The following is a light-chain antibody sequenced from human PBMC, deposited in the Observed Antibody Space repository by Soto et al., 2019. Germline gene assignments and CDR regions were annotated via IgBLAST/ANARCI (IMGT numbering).Light chain of an antibody. V-gene: IGLV1-44*01. CDR2: RTD. CDR1: SSNVGSYT. Sequence: QAVVTQPPSASGTPGQRVTISCSESSSNVGSYTVNWYQQLPGTAPKLLIHRTDQRPSGVPDRFSGSKSGTSASLAIGGLQSEDEADYYCAAWDDSLNGYVFGTGTKLTVL. J-gene: IGLJ1*01. CDR3: AAWDDSLNGYV.